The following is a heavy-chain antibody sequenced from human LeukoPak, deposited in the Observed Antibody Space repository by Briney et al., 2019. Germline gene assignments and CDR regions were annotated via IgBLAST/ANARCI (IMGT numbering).Heavy chain of an antibody. CDR1: GYSISSASY. CDR2: IHQSGTT. D-gene: IGHD3-10*01. Sequence: SETLSLTCAVSGYSISSASYWGWIRQAPGKGLECIGSIHQSGTTYYSPPLKSRVTISIDTSKNQFSLRLTSVTAADTAVYYCARRPLWFGEFDAFDVWGQGTMVIVS. CDR3: ARRPLWFGEFDAFDV. J-gene: IGHJ3*01. V-gene: IGHV4-38-2*01.